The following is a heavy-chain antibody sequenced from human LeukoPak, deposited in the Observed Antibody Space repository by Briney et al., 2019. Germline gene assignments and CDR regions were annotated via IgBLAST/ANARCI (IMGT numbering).Heavy chain of an antibody. CDR1: GGSISSSNFY. J-gene: IGHJ4*02. V-gene: IGHV4-39*07. D-gene: IGHD2-15*01. CDR3: ARDQVVVAAPDS. CDR2: IYYTGNT. Sequence: SETLSLTCTVSGGSISSSNFYWGWIRQPPGKGLEWIASIYYTGNTYYNPSLKTRVTISIDTSKNQFSLKLTSVTAADTAVYYCARDQVVVAAPDSWGQGTLVTVSS.